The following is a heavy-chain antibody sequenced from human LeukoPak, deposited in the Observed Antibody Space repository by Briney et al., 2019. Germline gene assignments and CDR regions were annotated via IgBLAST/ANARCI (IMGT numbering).Heavy chain of an antibody. V-gene: IGHV3-30*02. Sequence: GGSLRLSCAASGFTFSSYGMHWVRQAPGKGLEWVAFIRYDGSNKYYADSVKGRFTISRDNSKNTLYLQMNSLRAEDTAVYYCAKDPTMVRLRGYFDYWGQGTLVTVSS. J-gene: IGHJ4*02. D-gene: IGHD3-10*01. CDR1: GFTFSSYG. CDR2: IRYDGSNK. CDR3: AKDPTMVRLRGYFDY.